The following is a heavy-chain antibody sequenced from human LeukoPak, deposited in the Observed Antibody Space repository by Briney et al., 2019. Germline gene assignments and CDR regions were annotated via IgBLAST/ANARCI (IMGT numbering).Heavy chain of an antibody. V-gene: IGHV1-69*01. CDR2: IIPIFGTA. D-gene: IGHD2-2*02. CDR3: ARSIVVVPAAILALYYYYGMDV. J-gene: IGHJ6*04. Sequence: GSSVKVSCKASGGTFSSYAISWVRQAPGQGLEWMGGIIPIFGTANYAQKFQGRVTITADESTSTAYMELSSLRSADTAVYYCARSIVVVPAAILALYYYYGMDVWGKGTTVTVSS. CDR1: GGTFSSYA.